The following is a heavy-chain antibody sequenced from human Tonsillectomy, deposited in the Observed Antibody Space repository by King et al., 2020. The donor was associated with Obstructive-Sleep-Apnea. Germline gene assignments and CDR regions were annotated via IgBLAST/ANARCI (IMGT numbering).Heavy chain of an antibody. J-gene: IGHJ4*02. D-gene: IGHD3-22*01. CDR1: GGSISSGDYY. V-gene: IGHV4-30-4*01. CDR2: IYYTGSA. CDR3: ARDPRYDSSGSYYFDY. Sequence: VQPQESGPGLVKPSQTLSLICTVSGGSISSGDYYWSWIRQPPGKGLEWIGYIYYTGSAYYNPSLKSRVTISVDTSKHQFSLKLRSVTAADTAVYYCARDPRYDSSGSYYFDYWGQGTLVTVSS.